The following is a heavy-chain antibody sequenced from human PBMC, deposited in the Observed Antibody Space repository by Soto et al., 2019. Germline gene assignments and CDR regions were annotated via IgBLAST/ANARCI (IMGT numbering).Heavy chain of an antibody. CDR1: GITVGSRA. CDR2: ITDTGGDA. V-gene: IGHV3-23*01. Sequence: EVQLLESGGDLIQPGGSLRLSCVASGITVGSRAMSWVRQAPGEGLEWVSTITDTGGDAKYADSVRGRFTISRDNSKKTLYLQMSSLRADDSAVYFCARGPKDSYPGSRIFDFWGRGTLVTVSS. D-gene: IGHD3-10*01. J-gene: IGHJ4*02. CDR3: ARGPKDSYPGSRIFDF.